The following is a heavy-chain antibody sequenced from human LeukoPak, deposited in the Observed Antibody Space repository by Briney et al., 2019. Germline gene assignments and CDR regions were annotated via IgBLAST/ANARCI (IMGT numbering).Heavy chain of an antibody. CDR2: INPNSGGT. CDR3: AREHTLGYCSSTSCYEFDY. J-gene: IGHJ4*02. Sequence: ASVKVSCKASGYIFSDYYMYWVRQAPGQGLKWMGWINPNSGGTEYAQKFQGRVTMTRDTSISTAYMELSRLRSDDTAVYYCAREHTLGYCSSTSCYEFDYWGQGTLVTVSS. D-gene: IGHD2-2*01. V-gene: IGHV1-2*02. CDR1: GYIFSDYY.